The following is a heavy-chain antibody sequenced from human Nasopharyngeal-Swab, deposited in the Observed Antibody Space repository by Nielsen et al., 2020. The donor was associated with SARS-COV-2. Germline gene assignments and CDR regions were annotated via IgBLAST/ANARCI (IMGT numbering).Heavy chain of an antibody. Sequence: WVGQAPGQGLEWMGTINPSGGRTAYAQKFQGRVTMTRDTSTSTVYMELSSLRSDDTAVYYCARDLEAAASYYYFYVDVWGKGTTVTVSS. CDR2: INPSGGRT. V-gene: IGHV1-46*01. D-gene: IGHD2-15*01. CDR3: ARDLEAAASYYYFYVDV. J-gene: IGHJ6*03.